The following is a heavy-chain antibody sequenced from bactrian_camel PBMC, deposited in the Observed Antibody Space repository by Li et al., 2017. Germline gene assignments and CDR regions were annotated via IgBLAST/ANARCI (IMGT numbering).Heavy chain of an antibody. CDR1: GYTAKTCS. D-gene: IGHD7*01. Sequence: QLVESGGGSVQAGGSLTLSCAASGYTAKTCSWNWYRQSPGKGRELVSSLFANGGTYYHDSVKGRFAISRDNVKDVVYLQMNDLKPEDTGMYYCAADWSTYRKRSVYDGGCRGESSGQGTQVTVS. CDR2: LFANGGT. J-gene: IGHJ4*01. V-gene: IGHV3S10*01.